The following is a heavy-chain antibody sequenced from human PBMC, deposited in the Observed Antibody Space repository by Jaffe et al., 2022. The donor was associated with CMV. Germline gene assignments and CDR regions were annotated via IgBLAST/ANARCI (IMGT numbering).Heavy chain of an antibody. V-gene: IGHV1-69*09. CDR1: GGTFSSYA. Sequence: QVQLVQSGAEVKKPGSSVKVSCKASGGTFSSYAISWVRQAPGQGLEWMGRIIPILGIANYAQKFQGRVTITADKSTSTAYMELSSLRSEDTAVYYCARGAGGYYYDSSGFGAWAFDIWGQGTMVTVSS. J-gene: IGHJ3*02. CDR3: ARGAGGYYYDSSGFGAWAFDI. CDR2: IIPILGIA. D-gene: IGHD3-22*01.